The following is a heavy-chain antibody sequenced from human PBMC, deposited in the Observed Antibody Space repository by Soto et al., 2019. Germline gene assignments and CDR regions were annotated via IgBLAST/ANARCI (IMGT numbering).Heavy chain of an antibody. Sequence: PSETLSLTCAVSGGSISSSNWWSWVRQPPGKGLEWIGEIYHSGSTNYNPSLKSRVTISVDKSKNQFSLKLSSVTAADTAVYYCARGGDYGDYGYYYYYYGMDVWGQGTTVTVSS. D-gene: IGHD4-17*01. CDR1: GGSISSSNW. CDR3: ARGGDYGDYGYYYYYYGMDV. CDR2: IYHSGST. J-gene: IGHJ6*02. V-gene: IGHV4-4*02.